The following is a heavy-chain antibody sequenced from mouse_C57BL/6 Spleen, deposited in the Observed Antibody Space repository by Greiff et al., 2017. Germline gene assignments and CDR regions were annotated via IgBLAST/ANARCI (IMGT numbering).Heavy chain of an antibody. CDR3: ASSNYDYAMDY. J-gene: IGHJ4*01. V-gene: IGHV2-9-1*01. Sequence: VQRVESGPGLVAPSQSLSITCTVSGFSLTSYAISWVRQPPGKGLEWLGVIWTGGGTNYNSALKSRLSISKDNSKSQVFLKMNSLQADDTARCYCASSNYDYAMDYWGQGTSVTVSS. CDR2: IWTGGGT. CDR1: GFSLTSYA. D-gene: IGHD2-5*01.